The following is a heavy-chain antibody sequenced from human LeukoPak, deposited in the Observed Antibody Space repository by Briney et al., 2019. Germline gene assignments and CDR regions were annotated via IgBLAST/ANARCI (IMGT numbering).Heavy chain of an antibody. V-gene: IGHV3-23*01. J-gene: IGHJ4*01. Sequence: GGSLRLSCAASGFTFSNYWMSWVRQAPGKRLEWVSTVTSRGGTDYTDSVKGRFIISRDNSKNTLLLQMNSLRAEDTAVYYCATTRPYGTTWAGAFEDWGQGTPVTVSS. CDR1: GFTFSNYW. CDR3: ATTRPYGTTWAGAFED. D-gene: IGHD6-19*01. CDR2: VTSRGGT.